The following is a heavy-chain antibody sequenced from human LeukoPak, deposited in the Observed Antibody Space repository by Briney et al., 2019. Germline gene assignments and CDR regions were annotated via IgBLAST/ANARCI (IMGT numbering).Heavy chain of an antibody. Sequence: GGSLRLSCAASGFTLRSYTMNWVRQAPGKGLEWVSSIGISSNKIYYADSVKGRFTISRDNAKNSLYLQMNSLRAEDTAVYYCARGPVEMATHSIDYWGQGTLVTVS. CDR2: IGISSNKI. V-gene: IGHV3-21*01. J-gene: IGHJ4*02. CDR3: ARGPVEMATHSIDY. CDR1: GFTLRSYT. D-gene: IGHD5-24*01.